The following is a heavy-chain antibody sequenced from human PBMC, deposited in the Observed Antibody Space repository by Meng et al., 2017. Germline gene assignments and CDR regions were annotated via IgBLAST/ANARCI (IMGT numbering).Heavy chain of an antibody. V-gene: IGHV3-21*01. CDR1: GFTFSSYE. D-gene: IGHD5-24*01. Sequence: GESLKISCAASGFTFSSYEMNWVRQAPGKGLEWVSSISSSSSYIYYADSVKGRFTISRDNAKNSLYRQMNSLRAEDTAVYYCARAKRRDGYNFGWGQGTLVTVSS. J-gene: IGHJ4*02. CDR2: ISSSSSYI. CDR3: ARAKRRDGYNFG.